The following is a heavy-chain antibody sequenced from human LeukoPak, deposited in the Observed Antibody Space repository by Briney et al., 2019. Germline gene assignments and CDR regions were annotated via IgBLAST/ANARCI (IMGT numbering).Heavy chain of an antibody. Sequence: GGSLRLSCAASGFTVSSNYMSWVRQAPGKGLEWVSVIYSGGSTYYADSVKGRLTISRDNSKNTLYLQMNSLRAEDTAVYYCARGGGAYCSGGSCSPRYYYGMDVWGQGTTVTVSS. J-gene: IGHJ6*02. CDR3: ARGGGAYCSGGSCSPRYYYGMDV. CDR2: IYSGGST. V-gene: IGHV3-66*02. D-gene: IGHD2-15*01. CDR1: GFTVSSNY.